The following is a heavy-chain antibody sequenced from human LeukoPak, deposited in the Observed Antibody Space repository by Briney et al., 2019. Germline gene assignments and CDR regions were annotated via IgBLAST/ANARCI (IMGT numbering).Heavy chain of an antibody. CDR3: ARAPPYDFWSRYYYFDK. J-gene: IGHJ4*02. CDR1: GFTFGDYA. D-gene: IGHD3-3*01. Sequence: PGRSLRLSCTTSGFTFGDYAMTWVRQAPGKGLEWVGFIRSKTYGGTTQYAASVKGRFTISRDDSKSIAYLQMNSLRTEDTAVYYCARAPPYDFWSRYYYFDKWGQGTLVTVSS. V-gene: IGHV3-49*04. CDR2: IRSKTYGGTT.